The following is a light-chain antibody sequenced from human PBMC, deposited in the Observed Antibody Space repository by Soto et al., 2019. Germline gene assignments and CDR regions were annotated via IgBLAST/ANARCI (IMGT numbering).Light chain of an antibody. CDR1: QSVSSN. Sequence: EIVMTQSPATLAVSPGERAALSCRASQSVSSNFAWYQQKPGQAPRLLIYGASSRATGTPARFSGSGSGTEFTLTISSLQSEDFAVYYCHQYNNWSYTVGLGTKLEMK. CDR3: HQYNNWSYT. J-gene: IGKJ2*01. CDR2: GAS. V-gene: IGKV3-15*01.